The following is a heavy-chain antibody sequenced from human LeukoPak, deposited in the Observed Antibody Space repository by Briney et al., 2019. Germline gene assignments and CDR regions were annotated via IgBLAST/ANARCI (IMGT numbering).Heavy chain of an antibody. CDR3: AKPDYGDFDY. J-gene: IGHJ4*02. CDR1: GFTFSSYW. D-gene: IGHD4-17*01. V-gene: IGHV3-74*01. Sequence: GGSLRLSCEASGFTFSSYWMHWVRQAPGKGLVWVSRINTDGSSTSYADSVKGRFTISRDNSKNTLYLQMNSLRAEDTAVYYCAKPDYGDFDYWGQGALVTVSS. CDR2: INTDGSST.